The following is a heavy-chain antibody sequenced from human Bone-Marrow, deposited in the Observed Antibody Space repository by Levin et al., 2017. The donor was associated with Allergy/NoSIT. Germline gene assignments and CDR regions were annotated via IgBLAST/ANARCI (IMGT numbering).Heavy chain of an antibody. CDR2: INPNSGGT. V-gene: IGHV1-2*06. J-gene: IGHJ4*02. D-gene: IGHD4-23*01. CDR3: ARISLSYPVDGLDS. CDR1: GYTFTGYY. Sequence: PGGSLRLSCKASGYTFTGYYIYWVRQAPGQGLEWMGRINPNSGGTNYAQKFQGRVTMTSDTSISTAYMELNRLRSDDTAVYYCARISLSYPVDGLDSWGQGTLVTVSS.